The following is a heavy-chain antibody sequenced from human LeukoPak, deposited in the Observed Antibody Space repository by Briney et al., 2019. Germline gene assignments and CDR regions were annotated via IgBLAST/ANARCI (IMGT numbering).Heavy chain of an antibody. J-gene: IGHJ4*02. Sequence: GGSLRLSCAASGFTFSSYAMSWVRQAPGKGLGWVSAISGSGGSTYYADSVKGRFTISRDNSKNTLYLQMNSLRAEDTAVYYCTTDGNYYGSGSQDFLWGQGTLVTVSS. V-gene: IGHV3-23*01. CDR2: ISGSGGST. D-gene: IGHD3-10*01. CDR1: GFTFSSYA. CDR3: TTDGNYYGSGSQDFL.